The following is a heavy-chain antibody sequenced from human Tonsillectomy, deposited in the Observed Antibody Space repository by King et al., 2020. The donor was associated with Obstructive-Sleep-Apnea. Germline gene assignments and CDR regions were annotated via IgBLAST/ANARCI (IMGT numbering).Heavy chain of an antibody. CDR2: ISWNSGSI. V-gene: IGHV3-9*01. CDR3: AKDPGGIAVAGMYYFDY. J-gene: IGHJ4*02. Sequence: QLVHSGGGLVQPGRSLRLTCAASGFTFDDYAMHWVRQAPGKGLEWVSGISWNSGSIGYADSVKGRFTISRDNAKKSLYLQMNSLRAEDTALYYCAKDPGGIAVAGMYYFDYWGQGTLVTVSS. D-gene: IGHD6-19*01. CDR1: GFTFDDYA.